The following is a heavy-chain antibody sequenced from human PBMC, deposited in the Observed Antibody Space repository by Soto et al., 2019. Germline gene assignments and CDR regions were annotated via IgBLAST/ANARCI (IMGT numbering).Heavy chain of an antibody. Sequence: ASVKVSCKASGYTFTSYAMNWVRQAPGQGLEWMGWINTNTGNPTYAQGFTGRLVFSLDTSVSTAYLQICSLKAEDTAVYYCARGAVTMVRGVRSGNWFDPWGQGTLVTVSS. J-gene: IGHJ5*02. V-gene: IGHV7-4-1*01. CDR1: GYTFTSYA. CDR3: ARGAVTMVRGVRSGNWFDP. CDR2: INTNTGNP. D-gene: IGHD3-10*01.